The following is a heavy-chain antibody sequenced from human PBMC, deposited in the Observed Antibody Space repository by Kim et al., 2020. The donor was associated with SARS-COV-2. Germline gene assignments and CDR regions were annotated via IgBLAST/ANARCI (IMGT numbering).Heavy chain of an antibody. Sequence: GGSLRLSCAASGFTFSSYAMSWVRQAPGKGLEWVSVIYSGGSSTYYADSVKGRFTISRDNSKNTLYLQMNSLRAEDTAVYYCAKGFWGAVAGTRLFDYWGQGTLVTVSS. CDR1: GFTFSSYA. D-gene: IGHD6-19*01. V-gene: IGHV3-23*03. CDR3: AKGFWGAVAGTRLFDY. CDR2: IYSGGSST. J-gene: IGHJ4*02.